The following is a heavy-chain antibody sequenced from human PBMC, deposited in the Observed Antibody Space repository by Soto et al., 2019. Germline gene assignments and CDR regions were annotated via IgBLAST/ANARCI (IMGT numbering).Heavy chain of an antibody. V-gene: IGHV4-30-4*01. Sequence: PSATLSITCTVSGGSISSGDYYWSWIRQPPGKGLEWIGYIYYTESAYYNPSLKSRVTISVDTSKNQFSLKLSSVTAADTAVYYCARVHYYDSSGYYYPWFDPWGQGTLVTVSS. D-gene: IGHD3-22*01. CDR3: ARVHYYDSSGYYYPWFDP. J-gene: IGHJ5*02. CDR2: IYYTESA. CDR1: GGSISSGDYY.